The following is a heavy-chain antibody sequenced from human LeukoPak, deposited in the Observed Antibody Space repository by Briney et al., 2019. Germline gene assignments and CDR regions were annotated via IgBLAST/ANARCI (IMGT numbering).Heavy chain of an antibody. J-gene: IGHJ4*02. CDR2: IKQDGSEK. CDR3: ARQETGYSSSWWELFDY. Sequence: PGGSLRLSCAASGFTFSSYAMSWVRQAPGKGLEWVANIKQDGSEKYYVDSVKGRFTISRDNAKNSLYLQMNSLRAEDTALYYCARQETGYSSSWWELFDYWGRGTLVTVSS. CDR1: GFTFSSYA. V-gene: IGHV3-7*03. D-gene: IGHD6-13*01.